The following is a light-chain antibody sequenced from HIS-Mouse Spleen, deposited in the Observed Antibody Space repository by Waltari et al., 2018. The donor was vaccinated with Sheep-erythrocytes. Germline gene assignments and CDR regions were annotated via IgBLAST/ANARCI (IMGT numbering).Light chain of an antibody. CDR1: KLGDKY. CDR3: QAWDSSTAV. CDR2: QDS. J-gene: IGLJ2*01. V-gene: IGLV3-1*01. Sequence: SYELTQPPSVSVSPGQTASITCSGDKLGDKYACWYQQKPGQSPVLVIYQDSKRHSGNPSRFSGSNSGNTATLTISGTQAMDGADYYCQAWDSSTAVFGGGTKLTVL.